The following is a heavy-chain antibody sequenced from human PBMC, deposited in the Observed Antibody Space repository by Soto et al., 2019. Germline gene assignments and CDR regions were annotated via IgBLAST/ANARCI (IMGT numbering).Heavy chain of an antibody. Sequence: GESLKISCKGSGYSFTKYWISWVRQMPGKGLESMGRIDPSDSYTKYSPSFQGHVIISADKSISTAFLQWSSLKASDTAMYFCAKEGYCNNSRCLLDYWGQGTLVTVSS. J-gene: IGHJ4*02. CDR1: GYSFTKYW. CDR2: IDPSDSYT. D-gene: IGHD2-2*01. V-gene: IGHV5-10-1*01. CDR3: AKEGYCNNSRCLLDY.